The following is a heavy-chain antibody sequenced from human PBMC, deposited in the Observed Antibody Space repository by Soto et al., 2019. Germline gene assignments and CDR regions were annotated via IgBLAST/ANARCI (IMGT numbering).Heavy chain of an antibody. CDR2: IYYSGST. J-gene: IGHJ4*02. CDR3: ARLSVWAGRDY. CDR1: GGSISSSSYY. Sequence: SETLSLTCTVSGGSISSSSYYWGWIRQPPGKGLEWIGSIYYSGSTYYNPSLKSRVTISVDTSKNQFSLKLSSVTAADTAVYYCARLSVWAGRDYWGQGTLVTVSS. D-gene: IGHD3-16*01. V-gene: IGHV4-39*01.